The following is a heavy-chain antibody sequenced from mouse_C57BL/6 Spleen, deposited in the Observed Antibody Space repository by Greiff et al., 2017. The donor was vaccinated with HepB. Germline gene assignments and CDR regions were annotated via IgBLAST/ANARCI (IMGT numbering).Heavy chain of an antibody. CDR3: AIGFYDYDGYFEY. V-gene: IGHV1-74*01. CDR2: IHPSDSDT. J-gene: IGHJ2*01. CDR1: GYTFTSYW. Sequence: VQLQQPGAELVKPGASVKVSCKASGYTFTSYWMHWVKQRPGQGLEWIGRIHPSDSDTNYNQKFKGKATLTVDKSSSIAYMQLSSLTSEDSAVYYCAIGFYDYDGYFEYWGQGTTLTVSS. D-gene: IGHD2-4*01.